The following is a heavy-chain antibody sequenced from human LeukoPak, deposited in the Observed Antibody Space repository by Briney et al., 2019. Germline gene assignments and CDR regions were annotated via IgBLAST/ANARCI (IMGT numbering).Heavy chain of an antibody. D-gene: IGHD5-24*01. CDR2: ISAYNGNT. CDR1: GYTFTSYG. V-gene: IGHV1-18*01. J-gene: IGHJ4*02. CDR3: ARDLGWLQLGDAFDY. Sequence: ASVEVSCKASGYTFTSYGISWVRQAPGQGLEWMGWISAYNGNTNYAQKLQGRVTMTTDTSTSTAYMELRSLRSDDTAVYYCARDLGWLQLGDAFDYWGQGTLVTVSS.